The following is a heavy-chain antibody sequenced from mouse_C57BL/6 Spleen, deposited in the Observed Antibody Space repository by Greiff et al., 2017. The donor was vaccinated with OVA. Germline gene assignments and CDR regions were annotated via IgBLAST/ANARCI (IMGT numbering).Heavy chain of an antibody. J-gene: IGHJ1*03. Sequence: LVESGAELVRPGTSVKVSCKASGYAFTNYLIEWVKQRPGQGLEWIGVINPGSGGTNYNEKFKGKATLTADKSSSTAYMQLSSLTSEDSAVYFCASSSYRYFDVWGTGTTVTVSS. V-gene: IGHV1-54*01. CDR2: INPGSGGT. CDR3: ASSSYRYFDV. CDR1: GYAFTNYL. D-gene: IGHD1-1*01.